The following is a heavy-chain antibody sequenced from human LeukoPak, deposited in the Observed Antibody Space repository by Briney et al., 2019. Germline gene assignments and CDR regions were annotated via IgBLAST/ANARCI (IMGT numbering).Heavy chain of an antibody. CDR1: GGSISSSSYY. CDR2: IYYSGST. CDR3: ARHLRDGYNFGVIDY. Sequence: SETLSLTCTVSGGSISSSSYYWGWIRQPPGKGLEWIGSIYYSGSTYYNPSLKSRVTISVDTSKNQFSLKLSSVTAADTAVYYCARHLRDGYNFGVIDYWGQGTLVTVSS. J-gene: IGHJ4*02. V-gene: IGHV4-39*01. D-gene: IGHD5-24*01.